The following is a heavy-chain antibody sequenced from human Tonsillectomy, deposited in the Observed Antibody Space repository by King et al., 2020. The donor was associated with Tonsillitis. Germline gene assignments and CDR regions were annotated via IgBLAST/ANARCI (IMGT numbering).Heavy chain of an antibody. V-gene: IGHV4-39*01. Sequence: LQLQESGPGLVKPSETLSLTCTVSGGSISSSNYYWGWIRQPPGEGLEWIGSIFYSGITYYNPSLKSRVTISVDTSMNQFSLNLSSVTAADTAVYYCARLTYYDYVWGTYLDAFDIWGQGTMVTVSS. J-gene: IGHJ3*02. CDR1: GGSISSSNYY. CDR2: IFYSGIT. CDR3: ARLTYYDYVWGTYLDAFDI. D-gene: IGHD3-16*01.